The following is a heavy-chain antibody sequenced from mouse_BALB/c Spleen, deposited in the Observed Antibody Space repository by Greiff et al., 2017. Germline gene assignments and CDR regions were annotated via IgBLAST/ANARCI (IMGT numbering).Heavy chain of an antibody. CDR3: ARSGSSPYWYFDV. CDR2: ISSGGSYT. V-gene: IGHV5-9-3*01. Sequence: EVKLVESGGGLVKPGGSLKLSCAASGFTFSSYAMPWVRQTPEKRLEWVATISSGGSYTYYPDSVKGRFTISRDNAKNTLYLQMSSLRSEDTAMYYCARSGSSPYWYFDVWGAGTTVTVSS. CDR1: GFTFSSYA. D-gene: IGHD1-1*01. J-gene: IGHJ1*01.